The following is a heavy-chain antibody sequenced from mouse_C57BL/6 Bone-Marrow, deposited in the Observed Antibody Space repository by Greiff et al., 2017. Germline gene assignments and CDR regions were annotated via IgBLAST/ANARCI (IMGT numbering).Heavy chain of an antibody. J-gene: IGHJ2*01. CDR2: IDPSDSYT. D-gene: IGHD2-2*01. CDR1: GYTFTSYW. Sequence: QLQQPGAELVMPGASVKLSCKASGYTFTSYWMHWVKQRPGQGLEWIGEIDPSDSYTNYNQKFKGKSTLTVDKSSSTAYMQLSSLTSEDSAVYYCARREGVKGYFDYWGQGTTLTVSS. CDR3: ARREGVKGYFDY. V-gene: IGHV1-69*01.